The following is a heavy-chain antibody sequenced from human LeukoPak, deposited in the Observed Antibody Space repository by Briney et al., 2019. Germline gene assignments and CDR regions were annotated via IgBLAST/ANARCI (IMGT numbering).Heavy chain of an antibody. Sequence: GGSLRLSCAASGFTFRSYDMHWVRQATGKGLEWVSGIGTAGEIYYPGSVKGRFTISRDNAKNSLYLQMNSLRAEDTALYHCARRGGPNYYYMDVWGKGTTVTISS. CDR1: GFTFRSYD. CDR2: IGTAGEI. D-gene: IGHD3-16*01. J-gene: IGHJ6*03. CDR3: ARRGGPNYYYMDV. V-gene: IGHV3-13*01.